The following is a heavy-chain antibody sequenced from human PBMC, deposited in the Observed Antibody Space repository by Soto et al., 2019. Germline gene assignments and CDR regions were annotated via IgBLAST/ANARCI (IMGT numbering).Heavy chain of an antibody. Sequence: PGGSLRLSCAASGFTFSNAWMSWVRQAPGKGLEWVGRIKSKTDGGTTDYAAPVKGRFTISRDDSKNTLYLQMNSLKTEDTAVYYCTLSPTDGYGDYFEDYWGQGTLVTVSS. J-gene: IGHJ4*02. CDR3: TLSPTDGYGDYFEDY. D-gene: IGHD4-17*01. CDR1: GFTFSNAW. CDR2: IKSKTDGGTT. V-gene: IGHV3-15*01.